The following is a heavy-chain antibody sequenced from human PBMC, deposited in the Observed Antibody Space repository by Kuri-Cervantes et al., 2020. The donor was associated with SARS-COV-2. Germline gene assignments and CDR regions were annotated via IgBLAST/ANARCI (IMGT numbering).Heavy chain of an antibody. CDR1: GGSINSYY. Sequence: GSLRLSCTVSGGSINSYYWSWIRQSPAKGLEWIGYIYSTGNTNYNPSLKSRVTISVDTSNNQFSPRLRSVTAADTAVYYCARDRYCTGGSCFDWYFDLWGRGTLVTVSS. V-gene: IGHV4-59*01. J-gene: IGHJ2*01. CDR2: IYSTGNT. D-gene: IGHD2-15*01. CDR3: ARDRYCTGGSCFDWYFDL.